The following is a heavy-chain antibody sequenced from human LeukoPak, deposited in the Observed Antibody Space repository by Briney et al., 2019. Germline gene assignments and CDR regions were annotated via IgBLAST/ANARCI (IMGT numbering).Heavy chain of an antibody. Sequence: GGSLRLSCAASGFTFSSSAMSWVRQAPGKGLEWIAYINRSGSPVHLADSVKGRFTISRDNGDNSLYLQMKSLRADDTGVYYCARTDGTDYDYVWGSYRYYFDYWGQGTLVTVSS. CDR1: GFTFSSSA. D-gene: IGHD3-16*02. V-gene: IGHV3-48*03. J-gene: IGHJ4*02. CDR3: ARTDGTDYDYVWGSYRYYFDY. CDR2: INRSGSPV.